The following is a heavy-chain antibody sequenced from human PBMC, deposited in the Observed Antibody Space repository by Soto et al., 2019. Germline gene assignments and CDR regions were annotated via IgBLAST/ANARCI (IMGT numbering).Heavy chain of an antibody. J-gene: IGHJ6*02. CDR3: ARDYGDYYYYYYGMDV. Sequence: PSETLSLTCAVYGGSFSGYYWSWIRQPPGKGLEWIGEIIHSGSTNYNPSLKSRVTISVGTSKNQFSLKLSSVTAADTAVYYCARDYGDYYYYYYGMDVWGQGTTVTVSS. CDR2: IIHSGST. D-gene: IGHD4-17*01. V-gene: IGHV4-34*12. CDR1: GGSFSGYY.